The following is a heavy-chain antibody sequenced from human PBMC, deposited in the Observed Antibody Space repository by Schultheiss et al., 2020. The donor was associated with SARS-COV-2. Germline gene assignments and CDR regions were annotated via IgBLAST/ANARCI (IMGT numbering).Heavy chain of an antibody. D-gene: IGHD2-15*01. V-gene: IGHV4-59*08. Sequence: SQTLSLTCAVYGGSFSGYYWSWIRQPPGKGLEWIGYIYYSGSTYYNPSLKSRVTISVDMSKNQISLKLNSVTAADTAVYYCAVIGSPDGVDVWDQGTTVTVSS. J-gene: IGHJ6*02. CDR1: GGSFSGYY. CDR3: AVIGSPDGVDV. CDR2: IYYSGST.